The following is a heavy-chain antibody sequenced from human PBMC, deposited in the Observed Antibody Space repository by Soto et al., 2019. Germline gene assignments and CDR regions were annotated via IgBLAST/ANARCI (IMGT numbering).Heavy chain of an antibody. CDR3: ARALGVYCGGDCALDY. V-gene: IGHV3-33*01. CDR1: GFTFSSYG. CDR2: IWYDGSNK. J-gene: IGHJ4*02. Sequence: PRGSLRLSCAASGFTFSSYGMHWVRQAPGKGLEWVAVIWYDGSNKYYADSVKGRFTISRDNSKNTLYLQMNSLRAEDTAVYYCARALGVYCGGDCALDYWGQGT. D-gene: IGHD2-21*02.